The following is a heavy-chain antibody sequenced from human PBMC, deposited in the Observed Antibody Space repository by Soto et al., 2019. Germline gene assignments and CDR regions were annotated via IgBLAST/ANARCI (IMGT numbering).Heavy chain of an antibody. CDR2: INAGNGNT. D-gene: IGHD4-17*01. V-gene: IGHV1-3*01. Sequence: ASVKVSCKASGYTFTSYAMHWVRQAPGQRLEWMGWINAGNGNTKYSQKFQGRVTITRDTTASKAYMELSSQRSEDTAVYSCARDSAYGDSYCDYWGQGTLAPASS. CDR3: ARDSAYGDSYCDY. J-gene: IGHJ4*02. CDR1: GYTFTSYA.